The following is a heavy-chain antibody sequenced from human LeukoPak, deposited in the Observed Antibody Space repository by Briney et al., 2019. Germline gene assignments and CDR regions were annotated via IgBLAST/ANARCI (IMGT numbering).Heavy chain of an antibody. D-gene: IGHD2-2*01. CDR3: ATDKEVVPSATYFDY. CDR1: GYTFTSYY. V-gene: IGHV1-46*01. J-gene: IGHJ4*02. Sequence: GASVKVSCKASGYTFTSYYIHWVRQAPGQGLEWMGIINPSGGSTRYPQKFQGRVTMTRDTSTSTVYMEVSSLRSEDTAVYYCATDKEVVPSATYFDYWGQGTLVTASS. CDR2: INPSGGST.